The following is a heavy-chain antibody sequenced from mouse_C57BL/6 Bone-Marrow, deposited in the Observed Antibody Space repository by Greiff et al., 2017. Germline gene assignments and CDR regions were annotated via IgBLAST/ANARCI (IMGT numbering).Heavy chain of an antibody. CDR1: GYSITSGYY. V-gene: IGHV3-6*01. CDR3: ARVLAPAWFAY. CDR2: ISYDGSN. Sequence: VQLQQSGPGLVKPSQSLSLTCSVTGYSITSGYYWNWIRQFPGNKLEWMGYISYDGSNNYNPSLKNRISITRDTSKNQSFLKLNSVTTEDTATYYGARVLAPAWFAYWGQGTLVTVSA. J-gene: IGHJ3*01.